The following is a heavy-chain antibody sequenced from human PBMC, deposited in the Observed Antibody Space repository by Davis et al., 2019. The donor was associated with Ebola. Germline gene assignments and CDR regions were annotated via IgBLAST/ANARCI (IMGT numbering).Heavy chain of an antibody. D-gene: IGHD2-15*01. CDR2: INSDGSST. Sequence: PGGSLRLSCAASGFTFSSYWMHWVRQAPGKGLVWVSRINSDGSSTSYADSVKGRFTISRDNAKNTLYLQMNSLRAEDTAVYYCARGSCSGGSCRSYYYYGMDVWGQGTTVTVSS. CDR3: ARGSCSGGSCRSYYYYGMDV. CDR1: GFTFSSYW. J-gene: IGHJ6*02. V-gene: IGHV3-74*01.